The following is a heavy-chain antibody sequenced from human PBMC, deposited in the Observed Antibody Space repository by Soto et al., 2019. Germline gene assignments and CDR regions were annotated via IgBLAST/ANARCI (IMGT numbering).Heavy chain of an antibody. V-gene: IGHV5-10-1*01. D-gene: IGHD2-2*02. CDR3: ARQYCSSTSCYNGHDAFDI. J-gene: IGHJ3*02. CDR2: IDPSDSYT. CDR1: GYSFTSYW. Sequence: GESLKISCMGSGYSFTSYWISWVRQMPGKGLEWMGRIDPSDSYTNYSPSFQGHVTISADKSISTAYLQWSSLKASDTAMYYCARQYCSSTSCYNGHDAFDIWGQGTMVTVSS.